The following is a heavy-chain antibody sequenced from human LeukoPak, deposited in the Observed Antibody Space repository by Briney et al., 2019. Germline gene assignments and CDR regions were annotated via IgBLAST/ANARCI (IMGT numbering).Heavy chain of an antibody. Sequence: ASVKVSCKASGYTFTSYYMLWVREAPGQGLEWMGIINPSGGSTSYAQKFQGRVTMTRDMSTSTVYMELSSLRSEDTAVYYCARVDYYDSSGYSTFDYWGQGTLVTVSS. CDR1: GYTFTSYY. V-gene: IGHV1-46*01. J-gene: IGHJ4*02. D-gene: IGHD3-22*01. CDR2: INPSGGST. CDR3: ARVDYYDSSGYSTFDY.